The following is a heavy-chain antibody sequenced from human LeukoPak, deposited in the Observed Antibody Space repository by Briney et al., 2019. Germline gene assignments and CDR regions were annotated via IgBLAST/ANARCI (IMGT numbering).Heavy chain of an antibody. CDR1: GGSFSGYY. CDR3: ARKVSCSGGSCYEDFDY. Sequence: SETLSLTCAVYGGSFSGYYWSWIRQPPGKGLEWIGEINHSGSTNYNPSLKSRVTISVDMSKNQFSLKLSSVTAADTAVYYCARKVSCSGGSCYEDFDYWGQGTLVTVSS. J-gene: IGHJ4*02. V-gene: IGHV4-34*01. D-gene: IGHD2-15*01. CDR2: INHSGST.